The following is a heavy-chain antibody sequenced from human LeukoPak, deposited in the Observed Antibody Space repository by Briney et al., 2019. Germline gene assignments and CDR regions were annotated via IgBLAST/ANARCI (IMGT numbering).Heavy chain of an antibody. CDR2: INHSGST. Sequence: SETLSLTCAVYGGSFSGYYWNWIRQPPGKGLEWIGEINHSGSTNYNPSLKSRVTISVDTSKNQFSLKLSSVTAADTAVYYCARGRGYCGGDCYSPSYYYYMDVWGKGTTVTVSS. V-gene: IGHV4-34*01. D-gene: IGHD2-21*02. J-gene: IGHJ6*03. CDR3: ARGRGYCGGDCYSPSYYYYMDV. CDR1: GGSFSGYY.